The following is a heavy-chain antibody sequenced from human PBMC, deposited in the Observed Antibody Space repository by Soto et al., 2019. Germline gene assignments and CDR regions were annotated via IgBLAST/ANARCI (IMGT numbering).Heavy chain of an antibody. CDR1: GFTFSSYG. V-gene: IGHV3-33*01. CDR2: IWYDGSNK. J-gene: IGHJ4*02. CDR3: ARDYGGNSERPFDY. D-gene: IGHD4-17*01. Sequence: GGSLRLSCAASGFTFSSYGMHWVRQAPGKGLEWVAVIWYDGSNKYYADSVKGRFTISRDNSKNTLYLQMNSLRAEDTAVYYCARDYGGNSERPFDYWGQGTLVTVSS.